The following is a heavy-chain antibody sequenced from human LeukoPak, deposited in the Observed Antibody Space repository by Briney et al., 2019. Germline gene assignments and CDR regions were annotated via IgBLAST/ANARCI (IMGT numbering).Heavy chain of an antibody. CDR1: GGSISSGGYY. CDR3: ARGYCSSTSCYAWNAFDI. D-gene: IGHD2-2*01. J-gene: IGHJ3*02. Sequence: PSETLSLTCTVSGGSISSGGYYWSWIRQHPGKGLEWIGYIYYSGSTYYNPSLKSRVTISVDTSKNQFSLKLSSVTAADTAVYYCARGYCSSTSCYAWNAFDIWGRGTMVTVSS. V-gene: IGHV4-31*03. CDR2: IYYSGST.